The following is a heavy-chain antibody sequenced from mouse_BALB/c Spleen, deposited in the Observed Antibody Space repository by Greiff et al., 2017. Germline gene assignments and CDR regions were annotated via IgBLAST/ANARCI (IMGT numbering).Heavy chain of an antibody. Sequence: VKVVESAAELARPGASVKMSCKASGYTFTSYTMHWVKQRPGQGLEWIGYINPSSGYTEYNQKFKDKTTLTADKSSSTAYMQLSSLTSEDSAVYYCARVYRYDLVYAMDYWGQGTSVTVSS. CDR2: INPSSGYT. D-gene: IGHD2-14*01. J-gene: IGHJ4*01. CDR3: ARVYRYDLVYAMDY. V-gene: IGHV1-4*02. CDR1: GYTFTSYT.